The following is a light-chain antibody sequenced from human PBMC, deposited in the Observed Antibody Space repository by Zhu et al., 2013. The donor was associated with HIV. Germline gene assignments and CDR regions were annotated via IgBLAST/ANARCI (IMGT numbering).Light chain of an antibody. CDR3: CSYAGSTTWV. J-gene: IGLJ3*02. CDR2: EVT. CDR1: SSDVGGYDY. V-gene: IGLV2-8*01. Sequence: QSALTQPPSASGSPGQSVTLSCTGTSSDVGGYDYVSWYQQHPGKAPKLIIYEVTKRPSGVPDRFSGSKSDNTASLTVSGLQADDGADYYCCSYAGSTTWVFGGGTKLTVL.